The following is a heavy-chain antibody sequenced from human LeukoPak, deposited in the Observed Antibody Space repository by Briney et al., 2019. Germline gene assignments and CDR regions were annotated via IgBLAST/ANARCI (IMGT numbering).Heavy chain of an antibody. CDR2: IYYSGST. Sequence: KPSETLSLTCAVYGGSFSGYYWSWIRQPPGKGLEWIGSIYYSGSTYYNPSLKSRVTISVDTSKNQFSLKLSSVTAADTAVYYCAGHGVAAAGFDYWGQGTLVTVSS. D-gene: IGHD6-13*01. J-gene: IGHJ4*02. CDR1: GGSFSGYY. CDR3: AGHGVAAAGFDY. V-gene: IGHV4-34*01.